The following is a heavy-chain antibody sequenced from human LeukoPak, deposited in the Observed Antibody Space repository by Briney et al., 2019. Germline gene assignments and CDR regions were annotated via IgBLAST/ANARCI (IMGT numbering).Heavy chain of an antibody. CDR3: ARVGTSWGTYNWFDP. CDR2: IYYSGST. Sequence: SETLSLTCTVSGGSISSYYWSWIRQPPGKGLEWIGYIYYSGSTNYNPSLKNRVTISVDTSKNQFSLKLSSVTAADTAVYYCARVGTSWGTYNWFDPWGQGTLVTVSS. J-gene: IGHJ5*02. D-gene: IGHD2-2*01. V-gene: IGHV4-59*01. CDR1: GGSISSYY.